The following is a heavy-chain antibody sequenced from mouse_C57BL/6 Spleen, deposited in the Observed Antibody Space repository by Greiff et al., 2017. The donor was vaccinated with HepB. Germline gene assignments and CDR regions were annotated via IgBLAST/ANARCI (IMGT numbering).Heavy chain of an antibody. V-gene: IGHV1-80*01. Sequence: QVQLKQSGAELVKPGASVKISCKASGYAFSSYWMNWVKQRPGKGLEWIGQIYPGDGDTNYNGKFKGKATLTADKSSSTAYMQLSSLTSEDSAVYFCARERTGTRGFDYWGQGTTLTVSS. D-gene: IGHD4-1*01. CDR2: IYPGDGDT. CDR1: GYAFSSYW. J-gene: IGHJ2*01. CDR3: ARERTGTRGFDY.